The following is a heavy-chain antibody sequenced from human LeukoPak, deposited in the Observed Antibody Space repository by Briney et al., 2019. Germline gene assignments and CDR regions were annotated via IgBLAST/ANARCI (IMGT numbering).Heavy chain of an antibody. CDR1: GGTFSSYA. V-gene: IGHV1-69*04. Sequence: SVKVSCKASGGTFSSYAISWVRQAPGQGLEWMGRIIPILGIANYAQKFQGRVTITADKSTSTAYMELSGLRSEDTAVYYCARDYYGSGSLKRLNWFDPWGQGTLVTVSS. J-gene: IGHJ5*02. D-gene: IGHD3-10*01. CDR3: ARDYYGSGSLKRLNWFDP. CDR2: IIPILGIA.